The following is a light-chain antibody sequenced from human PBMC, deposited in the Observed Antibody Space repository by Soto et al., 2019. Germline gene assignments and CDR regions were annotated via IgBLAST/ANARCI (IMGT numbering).Light chain of an antibody. J-gene: IGKJ3*01. CDR1: QDITNY. CDR3: QQYDTLRVT. V-gene: IGKV1-33*01. CDR2: DAS. Sequence: DIQMTQSPSSLSASVGDRVTITCQASQDITNYLNWYQQKPGKAPKLLIYDASNLETGVPSRFSGSGSGTHFTCTISCLQPEDIATYYCQQYDTLRVTFGPGTKVDIK.